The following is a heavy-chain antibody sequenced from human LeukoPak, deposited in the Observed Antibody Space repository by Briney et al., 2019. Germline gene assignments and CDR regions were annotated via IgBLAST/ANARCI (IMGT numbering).Heavy chain of an antibody. V-gene: IGHV4-59*01. Sequence: SETLSLTCTVSGGSISPYYWSWIRQPPGKGLEWIGYIYYSGSTNYNPSLKSRVTISVDTSKNQFSLKLRSVTAADTAVYYCARDEGDCSRTSCFNWFDPWGQGTLVTVSS. J-gene: IGHJ5*02. CDR1: GGSISPYY. CDR3: ARDEGDCSRTSCFNWFDP. D-gene: IGHD2-2*01. CDR2: IYYSGST.